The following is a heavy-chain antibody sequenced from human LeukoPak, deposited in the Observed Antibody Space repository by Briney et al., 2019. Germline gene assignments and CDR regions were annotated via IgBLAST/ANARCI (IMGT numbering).Heavy chain of an antibody. V-gene: IGHV5-51*01. D-gene: IGHD3-10*01. CDR3: ARDPYGSGSYPAYFDY. J-gene: IGHJ4*02. CDR1: GYSFTSYW. CDR2: IYPGDSDT. Sequence: HGESLKISCKGSGYSFTSYWIGWVRQMPGKGLEWMGIIYPGDSDTRYSPSFQGQVTISADKSISTAYLQWSSLKASDTAMYYCARDPYGSGSYPAYFDYWGQGILVTVSS.